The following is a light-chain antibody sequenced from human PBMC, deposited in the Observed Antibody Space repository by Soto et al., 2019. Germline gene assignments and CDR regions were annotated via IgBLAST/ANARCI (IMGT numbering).Light chain of an antibody. CDR2: AAS. CDR1: QSITSK. V-gene: IGKV1-39*01. J-gene: IGKJ1*01. Sequence: DIQMTQSPSSLSASVGDRVTITCRASQSITSKLNWYQQKPGKVPNLLIYAASSLQSGVPSRLSGSGSGTDFTLTISSLQPEDFATYYCQQSYRSPPTFGQGTKVDIK. CDR3: QQSYRSPPT.